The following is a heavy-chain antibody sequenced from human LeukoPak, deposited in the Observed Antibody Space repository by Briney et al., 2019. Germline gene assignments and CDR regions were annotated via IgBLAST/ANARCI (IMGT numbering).Heavy chain of an antibody. V-gene: IGHV3-48*03. D-gene: IGHD1-26*01. Sequence: GGSLRLSCAASGFTFSSYEMNWVRQAPGKGXXWVSYISSGGSTVHXXXSVKGRFTISRDNAKNSLYLQMNSLRAEDTAVYYCARVIIVGATGIWGQGTMVTVSS. CDR3: ARVIIVGATGI. J-gene: IGHJ3*02. CDR2: ISSGGSTV. CDR1: GFTFSSYE.